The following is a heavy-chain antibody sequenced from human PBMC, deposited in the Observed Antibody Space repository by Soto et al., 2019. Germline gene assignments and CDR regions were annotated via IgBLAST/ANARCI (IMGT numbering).Heavy chain of an antibody. CDR1: GVSSIDYY. J-gene: IGHJ4*02. CDR2: VYFRETA. D-gene: IGHD3-3*01. V-gene: IGHV4-59*01. CDR3: ARVGSDYDFWSGYFGYYFDY. Sequence: SETLSLTCSFSGVSSIDYYWTWIRQPPGQGLEWIGDVYFRETANYNPSLKSRVAISVDTSKSQFSLRLRAVTAADTAVYYCARVGSDYDFWSGYFGYYFDYWGQGTLVTVSS.